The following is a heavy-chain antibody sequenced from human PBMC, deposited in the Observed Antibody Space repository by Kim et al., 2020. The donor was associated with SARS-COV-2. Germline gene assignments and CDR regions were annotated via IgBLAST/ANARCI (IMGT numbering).Heavy chain of an antibody. CDR2: IYYSGST. CDR3: ARGHDILTGYYTASYYYGMDV. Sequence: SETLSLTCTVSGGSISSYYWSWIRQPPGKGLEWIGYIYYSGSTNYNPSLKSRVTISVDTSKNQFSLKLSSVTAADTAVYYCARGHDILTGYYTASYYYGMDVWGQGTTVTVSS. V-gene: IGHV4-59*13. D-gene: IGHD3-9*01. CDR1: GGSISSYY. J-gene: IGHJ6*02.